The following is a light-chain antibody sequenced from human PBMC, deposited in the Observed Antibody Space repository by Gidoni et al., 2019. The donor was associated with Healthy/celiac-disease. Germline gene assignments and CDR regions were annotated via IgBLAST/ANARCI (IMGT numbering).Light chain of an antibody. CDR3: QQYGSSQPDLT. CDR1: QSVSRSY. CDR2: GAS. J-gene: IGKJ4*01. V-gene: IGKV3-20*01. Sequence: EIVLTQSPGTLSLSPGERATLSCRASQSVSRSYLAWYQQKPGQAPSLLIYGASSRATGIPDMFSGSGSGSDFALTIRRLGPEDFAVYDCQQYGSSQPDLTFGGGTKVEIK.